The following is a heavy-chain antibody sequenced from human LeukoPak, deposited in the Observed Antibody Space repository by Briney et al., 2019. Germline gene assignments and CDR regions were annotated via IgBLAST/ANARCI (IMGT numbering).Heavy chain of an antibody. CDR1: AYSFSTYW. J-gene: IGHJ4*02. CDR2: IYPGNSAT. D-gene: IGHD6-19*01. Sequence: GESLKISCKGSAYSFSTYWIGWVRQMPGKGLECMGVIYPGNSATRYSPSFQGQVTISADKSISTAYLQWSSLKASDTAMYYCATSIAVSAILNYFDYWGQGTLVTVSS. V-gene: IGHV5-51*01. CDR3: ATSIAVSAILNYFDY.